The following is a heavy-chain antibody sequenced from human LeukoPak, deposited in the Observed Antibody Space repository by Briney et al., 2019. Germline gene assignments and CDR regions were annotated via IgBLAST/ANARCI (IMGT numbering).Heavy chain of an antibody. CDR1: GFTFSSYA. CDR2: ISYDGSNI. CDR3: ARLSNTYYYGSGAEGDFDY. D-gene: IGHD3-10*01. Sequence: GRSLRLSCAASGFTFSSYAMHWVRQAPGKGLEWVAVISYDGSNIYYADSVKGRFTISRDNSKNTLYLQMNSLRAEDTAVYYCARLSNTYYYGSGAEGDFDYWGQGTLVTVSS. J-gene: IGHJ4*02. V-gene: IGHV3-30-3*01.